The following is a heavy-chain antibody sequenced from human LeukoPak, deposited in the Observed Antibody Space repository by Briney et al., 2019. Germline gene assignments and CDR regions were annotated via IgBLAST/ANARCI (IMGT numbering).Heavy chain of an antibody. J-gene: IGHJ4*02. CDR1: GFAVSSNY. CDR2: IYSGGST. Sequence: TGGSLRLSCAASGFAVSSNYMTWVRQAPGKGLEWVSVIYSGGSTYYADSVKGRFTISRDNSKNTLYLQMNSLRAEDTAVYYCAKAHLFYGGSFYFDYWGQGTLVTVSS. CDR3: AKAHLFYGGSFYFDY. V-gene: IGHV3-53*01. D-gene: IGHD4-23*01.